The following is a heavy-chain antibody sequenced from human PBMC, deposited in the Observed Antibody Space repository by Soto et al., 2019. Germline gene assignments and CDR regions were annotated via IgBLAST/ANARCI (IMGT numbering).Heavy chain of an antibody. Sequence: QVQLVESGGGVVPPGGSLRLSCSASGFDFSGYAMHWVRQAPGKGLDWVAVISHDTTNIKYADSVKGRCTISKDNCKGTLYLQMNELKAEDTALYFCVRVGWGTRLGNGLDGCGQGTTVTVSS. CDR2: ISHDTTNI. CDR3: VRVGWGTRLGNGLDG. J-gene: IGHJ6*02. CDR1: GFDFSGYA. D-gene: IGHD7-27*01. V-gene: IGHV3-30*03.